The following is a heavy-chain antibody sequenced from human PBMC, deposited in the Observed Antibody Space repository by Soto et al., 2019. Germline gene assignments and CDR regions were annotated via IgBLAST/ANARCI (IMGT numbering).Heavy chain of an antibody. V-gene: IGHV4-59*01. D-gene: IGHD1-1*01. CDR3: ARLQLVQKVIDY. CDR1: GDSISTYY. J-gene: IGHJ4*02. CDR2: IFYSGGT. Sequence: PSETLSLTCTVSGDSISTYYWSWLRQPPGKGLQWIGYIFYSGGTAYNPSLKSRVTISLDMSKKQISLKLSSVTTADTATYFCARLQLVQKVIDYWGQGTLVTVSS.